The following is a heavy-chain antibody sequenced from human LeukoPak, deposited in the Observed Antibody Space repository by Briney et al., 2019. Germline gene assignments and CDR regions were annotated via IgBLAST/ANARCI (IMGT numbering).Heavy chain of an antibody. Sequence: ASVKVSCKASGYTFTSYGISWVRQAPGQGLEWMGWISAYNGNTNYAQKLQGRVTMTTDTSTSTAYMELSRLRSDDTAVYYCARDLEIITIFGVVMRDYAFDIWGQGTMVTVSS. CDR1: GYTFTSYG. V-gene: IGHV1-18*01. J-gene: IGHJ3*02. CDR2: ISAYNGNT. CDR3: ARDLEIITIFGVVMRDYAFDI. D-gene: IGHD3-3*01.